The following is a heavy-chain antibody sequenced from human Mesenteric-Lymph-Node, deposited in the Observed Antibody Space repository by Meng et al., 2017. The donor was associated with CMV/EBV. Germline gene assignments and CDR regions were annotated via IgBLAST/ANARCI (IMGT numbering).Heavy chain of an antibody. CDR3: AKDRVSVVPAVIVS. Sequence: GESLKISCAASGFTFSSYWMHWVRQAPGKGLEWVSVIGGSGGNTYYADSVKGRFTISRDNSKNTLYLQMNSLRAEDTAVYYCAKDRVSVVPAVIVSWGQGTLVTVSS. CDR1: GFTFSSYW. V-gene: IGHV3-23*01. J-gene: IGHJ5*02. CDR2: IGGSGGNT. D-gene: IGHD2-2*02.